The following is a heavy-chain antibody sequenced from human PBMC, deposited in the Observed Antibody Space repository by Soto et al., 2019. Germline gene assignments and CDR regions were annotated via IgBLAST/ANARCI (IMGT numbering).Heavy chain of an antibody. CDR1: GFIFSNFG. D-gene: IGHD2-15*01. CDR2: ISYDGNKR. Sequence: QVQLVESGGGVVQPGGSLTLSRAASGFIFSNFGMHWVRQAPGKGLEWLAVISYDGNKRYYSDSVKGRFTISRDNSDNTLYLQMNTLKADDTAVYFCAKDRRIAYYYMDVWGRGSTVTVSS. CDR3: AKDRRIAYYYMDV. J-gene: IGHJ6*03. V-gene: IGHV3-30*18.